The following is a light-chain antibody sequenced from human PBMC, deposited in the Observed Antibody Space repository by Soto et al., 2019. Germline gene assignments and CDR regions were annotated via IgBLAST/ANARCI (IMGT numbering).Light chain of an antibody. CDR2: GAS. V-gene: IGKV3-15*01. Sequence: EIVMTQSPATLSVSPGERATLSCRASQSVSSNLAWYQQKPGQAPRLLIYGASTRATGVPARFSGSGSGTEFTLSISSLQSEDCVVYYCQQYNNWPPWTFGQGTKVEI. J-gene: IGKJ1*01. CDR3: QQYNNWPPWT. CDR1: QSVSSN.